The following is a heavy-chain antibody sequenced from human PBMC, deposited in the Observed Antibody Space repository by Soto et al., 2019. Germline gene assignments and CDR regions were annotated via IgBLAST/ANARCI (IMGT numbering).Heavy chain of an antibody. CDR1: GFTFDDYD. V-gene: IGHV3-9*01. J-gene: IGHJ4*02. CDR2: IAWNSGSM. Sequence: GGSLRLSCAASGFTFDDYDMHWVRQAPGKGLEWVSHIAWNSGSMAYADSVKGRFTISRDNAKNSLYLQMNSLRAEDTALYYCAKGGYGSGWYLTYWGLGTLVTVSS. CDR3: AKGGYGSGWYLTY. D-gene: IGHD6-19*01.